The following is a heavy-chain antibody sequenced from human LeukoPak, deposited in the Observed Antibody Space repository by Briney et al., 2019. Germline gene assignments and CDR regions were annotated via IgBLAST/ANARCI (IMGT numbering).Heavy chain of an antibody. V-gene: IGHV1-69*05. CDR1: GGTFSSYA. D-gene: IGHD3-10*01. CDR2: IIPIFGTA. Sequence: SVKVSCKASGGTFSSYAISWVRQAPGQGLEWVGGIIPIFGTANYAQKFQGRVTITTDESTSTAYMELSSLRSEDTAVYYCARENYYGSGSYTSWGQGTLVTVSS. CDR3: ARENYYGSGSYTS. J-gene: IGHJ5*02.